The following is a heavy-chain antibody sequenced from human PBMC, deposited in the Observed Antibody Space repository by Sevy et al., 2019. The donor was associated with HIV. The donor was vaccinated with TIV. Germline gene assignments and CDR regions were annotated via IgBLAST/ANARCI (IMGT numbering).Heavy chain of an antibody. CDR3: AKDRRPGYNSGVFDQ. D-gene: IGHD5-18*01. J-gene: IGHJ4*02. CDR1: GFTFSTHG. V-gene: IGHV3-23*01. CDR2: ISASGGTT. Sequence: GGSLRLSCAASGFTFSTHGMNWVRQVPGKGLEWVSSISASGGTTSYADSVKGQFTISRDNSKNTLYLQMNSLAVEATGIYYCAKDRRPGYNSGVFDQWGQGTLVTVSS.